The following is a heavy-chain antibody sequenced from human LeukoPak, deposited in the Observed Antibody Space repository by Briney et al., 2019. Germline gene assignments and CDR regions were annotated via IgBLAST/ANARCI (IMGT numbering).Heavy chain of an antibody. Sequence: GGSLRLSCAASGFTFSSYSMNWVRQAPGKGLEWVSSISSSSSYIYYADSVKGRFTISRDNAKNSLYLQMNSLRAEDTAVYYCARRAGAYSHPYDYWGQGTLVSVSS. D-gene: IGHD4/OR15-4a*01. J-gene: IGHJ4*02. CDR2: ISSSSSYI. CDR1: GFTFSSYS. V-gene: IGHV3-21*04. CDR3: ARRAGAYSHPYDY.